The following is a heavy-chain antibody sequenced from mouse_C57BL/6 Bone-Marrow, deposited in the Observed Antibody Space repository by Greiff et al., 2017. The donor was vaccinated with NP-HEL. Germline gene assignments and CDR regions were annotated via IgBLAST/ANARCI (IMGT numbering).Heavy chain of an antibody. D-gene: IGHD1-1*01. Sequence: EVKLMESGPELVKPGASVKISCKASGYSFTDYNMNWVKQSNGKSLEWIGVINPNYGTTSYNQKFKGKATLTVDQSSSTAYMQLNSLTSEDSAVYYCAREDYYGSSYRFAYWGQGTLVTVSA. V-gene: IGHV1-39*01. J-gene: IGHJ3*01. CDR1: GYSFTDYN. CDR3: AREDYYGSSYRFAY. CDR2: INPNYGTT.